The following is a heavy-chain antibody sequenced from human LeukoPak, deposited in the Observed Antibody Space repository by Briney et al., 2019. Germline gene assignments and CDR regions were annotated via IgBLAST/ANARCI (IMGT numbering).Heavy chain of an antibody. Sequence: ASVKVSCKASGYTFTSYYMHWVRQAPGRGLEWMGIINPSGGSTSYAQKFQGRVTMTRDTSTSTVYMELSSLRSEDTAVCYCARGSSGWYSVAYWGQGTLVTVSS. J-gene: IGHJ4*02. V-gene: IGHV1-46*01. CDR3: ARGSSGWYSVAY. CDR1: GYTFTSYY. CDR2: INPSGGST. D-gene: IGHD6-19*01.